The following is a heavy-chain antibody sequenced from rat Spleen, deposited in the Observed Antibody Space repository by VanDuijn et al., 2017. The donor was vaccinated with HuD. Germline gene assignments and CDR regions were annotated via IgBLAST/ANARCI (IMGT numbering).Heavy chain of an antibody. J-gene: IGHJ1*01. CDR2: IRNKANNYGT. D-gene: IGHD1-4*01. V-gene: IGHV6-21*01. CDR3: SRQLPGYGVYWNFDL. Sequence: EVKLEESGGGLVQPGMSVKLSCATSGFTFSDYWMEWVRQAPGKGLEWVAEIRNKANNYGTYYGKSVEGRFTISRDDSKSIVYLQVNSIRSEDTGIYYCSRQLPGYGVYWNFDLWGPGTMVTVSS. CDR1: GFTFSDYW.